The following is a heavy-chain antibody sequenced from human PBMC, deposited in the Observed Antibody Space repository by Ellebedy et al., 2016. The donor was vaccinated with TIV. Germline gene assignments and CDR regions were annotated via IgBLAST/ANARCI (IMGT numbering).Heavy chain of an antibody. J-gene: IGHJ4*02. Sequence: PGGSLRLSCAASGFTFRVNAMTWVRQAPGKGLEWVSSISSTGYYIYYADSVKGRFTISRDDAKNSLFLQMNSLSAEDTAVYYCARSGELDSWGQGTLVTVSS. CDR1: GFTFRVNA. V-gene: IGHV3-21*01. D-gene: IGHD1-26*01. CDR3: ARSGELDS. CDR2: ISSTGYYI.